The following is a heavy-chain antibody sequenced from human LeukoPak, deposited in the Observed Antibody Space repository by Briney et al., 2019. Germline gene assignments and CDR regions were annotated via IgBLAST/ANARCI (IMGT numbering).Heavy chain of an antibody. CDR1: VFTLSSYW. CDR2: IKQDGSEK. J-gene: IGHJ4*02. Sequence: PGGSLGLSCAASVFTLSSYWMSWVRQAPGKGLEWVANIKQDGSEKYYVDSVKGRFTISRDNAKNSLYLQMNSLRAEDTAVYYCARGRGGVTDAIFDYWGQGTLVTVSS. V-gene: IGHV3-7*03. D-gene: IGHD3-16*01. CDR3: ARGRGGVTDAIFDY.